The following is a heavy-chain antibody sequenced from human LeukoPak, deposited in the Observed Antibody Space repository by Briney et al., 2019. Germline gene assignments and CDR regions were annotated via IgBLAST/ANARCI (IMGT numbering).Heavy chain of an antibody. CDR1: GFTFSSYG. D-gene: IGHD2-21*02. Sequence: GGSLGLSCAASGFTFSSYGMHWVRQAPGKGLEWVAVISYDGSNKYYADSVKGRFTISRDNSKNTLYLQMNSLRAEDTAVYYCANLLSGDSNFDYWGQGTLVTVSS. J-gene: IGHJ4*02. V-gene: IGHV3-30*18. CDR2: ISYDGSNK. CDR3: ANLLSGDSNFDY.